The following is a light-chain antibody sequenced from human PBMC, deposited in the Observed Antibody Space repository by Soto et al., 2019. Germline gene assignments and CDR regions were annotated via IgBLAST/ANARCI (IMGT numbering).Light chain of an antibody. CDR2: DAS. J-gene: IGKJ1*01. CDR1: QSISNW. CDR3: QQYNSYWT. Sequence: DIQMTQSPSTLSASVGYRVTITCRASQSISNWLAWYQQKPGNAPKVLSYDASKLKSGVPSRFSGSGSGTEFTLTISSLQPDDFASYYCQQYNSYWTFGQGTKVDIK. V-gene: IGKV1-5*01.